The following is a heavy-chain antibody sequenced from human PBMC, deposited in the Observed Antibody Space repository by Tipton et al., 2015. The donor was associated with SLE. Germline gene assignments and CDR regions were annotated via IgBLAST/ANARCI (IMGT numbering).Heavy chain of an antibody. J-gene: IGHJ6*03. D-gene: IGHD1-1*01. CDR2: IHTSGNT. CDR3: AREGTGTTRSYYYYMDV. V-gene: IGHV4-61*02. Sequence: LRLSCTVSGGSISSGNYFWSWIRQPAGKGLEWIGRIHTSGNTNYNPSPSLESRVTVSVDTSKNQFSLKLSSVTAADTAVYYCAREGTGTTRSYYYYMDVWGKGTTVTVSS. CDR1: GGSISSGNYF.